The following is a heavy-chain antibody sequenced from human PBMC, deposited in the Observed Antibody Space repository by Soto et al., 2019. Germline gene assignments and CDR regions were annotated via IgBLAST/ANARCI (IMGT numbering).Heavy chain of an antibody. Sequence: GGSLRLSCAASGFTFSSYGMHWVRQAPGKGLEWVAVIWYDGSNKYYADSVKGRFTISRDNSKNTLYLQMNSLRAEDTAVYYCARDLISSGWKPYYYYHGMDVWGQGTTVTVSS. J-gene: IGHJ6*02. CDR2: IWYDGSNK. D-gene: IGHD6-19*01. V-gene: IGHV3-33*01. CDR1: GFTFSSYG. CDR3: ARDLISSGWKPYYYYHGMDV.